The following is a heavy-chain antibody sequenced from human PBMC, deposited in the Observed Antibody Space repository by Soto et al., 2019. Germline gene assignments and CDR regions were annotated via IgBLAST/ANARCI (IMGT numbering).Heavy chain of an antibody. D-gene: IGHD1-20*01. Sequence: PGGSLRLSCAASGFTFSSYGMHWVRQAPGKGLEWVAVTSNDGSNKYYADSVKGRFTISRDNSKNTLYLQMNSLRAEDTAVYYCAKSRYNWNDYDYWGQGTLVTVSS. J-gene: IGHJ4*02. CDR1: GFTFSSYG. CDR3: AKSRYNWNDYDY. CDR2: TSNDGSNK. V-gene: IGHV3-30*18.